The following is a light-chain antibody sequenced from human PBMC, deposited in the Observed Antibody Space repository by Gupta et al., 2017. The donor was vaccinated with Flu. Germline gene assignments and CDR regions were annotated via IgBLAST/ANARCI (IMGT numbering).Light chain of an antibody. V-gene: IGKV3-20*01. J-gene: IGKJ3*01. CDR3: QQDGSSPIFT. Sequence: TLSLSPGERATLSCRASQSVVSSYLAWYQQKPGQAPRLLIYGASSRATGIPDRFSGSGYGTDFTLTISRREPEDFAVYYCQQDGSSPIFTFGPGTKVDTK. CDR1: QSVVSSY. CDR2: GAS.